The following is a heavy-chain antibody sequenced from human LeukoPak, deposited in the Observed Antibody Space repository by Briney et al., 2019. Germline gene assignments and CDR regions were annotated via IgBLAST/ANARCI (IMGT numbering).Heavy chain of an antibody. Sequence: ASVKDSSKASGDTFTGSYIHWVRQAPGQGLEWMSWINPHAGDTRYVQKIQGRLTITRVTPISTAYMELIRLRSDDAAVYYCARDTSVNTFDYWGQGTLVTVST. J-gene: IGHJ4*01. CDR2: INPHAGDT. CDR3: ARDTSVNTFDY. CDR1: GDTFTGSY. D-gene: IGHD2/OR15-2a*01. V-gene: IGHV1-2*02.